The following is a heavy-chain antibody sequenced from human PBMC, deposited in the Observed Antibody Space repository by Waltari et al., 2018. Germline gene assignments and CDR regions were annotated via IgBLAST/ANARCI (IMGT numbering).Heavy chain of an antibody. J-gene: IGHJ4*02. D-gene: IGHD1-26*01. CDR2: IYYSGST. CDR1: GGSIRRHY. Sequence: QVQLQESGPGLVKPSETLSLTCTVSGGSIRRHYWSWIRQPPGKGLEWIGYIYYSGSTNYNPSLKSRVTISVDTSKNQFSLKLSSVTAADTAVYYCAIASGSYYGYYWGQGTLVTVSS. V-gene: IGHV4-59*11. CDR3: AIASGSYYGYY.